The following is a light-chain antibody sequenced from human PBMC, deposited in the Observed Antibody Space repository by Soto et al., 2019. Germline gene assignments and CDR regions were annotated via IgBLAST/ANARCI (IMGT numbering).Light chain of an antibody. CDR2: DVS. Sequence: QSVLTQPASVSGSPGQSITISCTGTSKDFGGYNYVSWYRKHPGKAPKLMIYDVSNRPSGISNRFSGSKSGNTASLTISGLQAEDEADYYCNSYSNTSTLYVFGTGTKVTVL. V-gene: IGLV2-14*01. CDR1: SKDFGGYNY. CDR3: NSYSNTSTLYV. J-gene: IGLJ1*01.